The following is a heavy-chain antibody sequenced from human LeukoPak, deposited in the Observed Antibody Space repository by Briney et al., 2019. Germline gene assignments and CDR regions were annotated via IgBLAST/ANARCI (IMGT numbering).Heavy chain of an antibody. Sequence: GASVKVSCKASGYNFAHNIHWLRQAPGQGHEFMGWINPKNGGTKYAQNFQGRVTMTRDTSISTVYMELSSLGSDDTAVYYCVISIQAAAIPAFDSWGQGTLVTVSS. D-gene: IGHD6-25*01. CDR1: GYNFAHN. V-gene: IGHV1-2*02. CDR3: VISIQAAAIPAFDS. CDR2: INPKNGGT. J-gene: IGHJ4*02.